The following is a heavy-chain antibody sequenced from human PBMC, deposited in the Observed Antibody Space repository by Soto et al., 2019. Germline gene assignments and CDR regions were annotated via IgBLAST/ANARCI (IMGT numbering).Heavy chain of an antibody. Sequence: GASVTVSCKASGYTFTGYYMHWVRQAPGQGLEWMGWINPNSGGTNYAQKFQDWVTMTRDTSISTAYMELSRLRSDDTAVYYCARATYHNVAMDVWGQGTTVTVSS. V-gene: IGHV1-2*04. CDR2: INPNSGGT. J-gene: IGHJ6*02. CDR1: GYTFTGYY. CDR3: ARATYHNVAMDV. D-gene: IGHD1-1*01.